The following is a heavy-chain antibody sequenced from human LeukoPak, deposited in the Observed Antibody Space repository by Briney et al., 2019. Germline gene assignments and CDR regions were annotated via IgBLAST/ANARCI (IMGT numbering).Heavy chain of an antibody. V-gene: IGHV1-46*01. J-gene: IGHJ3*02. Sequence: ASVKVSCKASGYTFTSYYMHWVRQAPGQGLEWMGIINPSGGSTSYAQKFQGRVTMTRDTSTSTVYMELSSLRSEDTAVYYCARGSYCSGGSCSDSDAFDIWGQGTMVTVSS. CDR3: ARGSYCSGGSCSDSDAFDI. CDR1: GYTFTSYY. CDR2: INPSGGST. D-gene: IGHD2-15*01.